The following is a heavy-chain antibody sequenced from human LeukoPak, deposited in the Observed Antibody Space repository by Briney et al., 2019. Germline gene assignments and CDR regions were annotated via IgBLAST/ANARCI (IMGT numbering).Heavy chain of an antibody. CDR3: ARGRTIFGVVTHYYYYYMDV. CDR1: GGSFSGYY. Sequence: SETLSLTCAVYGGSFSGYYWSWIRQPPGKGLEWIGEINHSGSTNYNPSLKSRVTISVDTSKNQFSLKLSSVTAAGTAVYYCARGRTIFGVVTHYYYYYMDVWGKGTTVTVSS. J-gene: IGHJ6*03. D-gene: IGHD3-3*01. V-gene: IGHV4-34*01. CDR2: INHSGST.